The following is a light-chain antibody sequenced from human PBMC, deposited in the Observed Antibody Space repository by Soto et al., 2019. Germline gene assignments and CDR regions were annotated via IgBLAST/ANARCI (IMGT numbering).Light chain of an antibody. CDR3: PQGGSTPDT. J-gene: IGKJ2*01. CDR2: DAS. V-gene: IGKV1-39*01. Sequence: DIQMTQSPSSLSASVGDRVTITCRASQTISTYLNWYQQKPGKAPRLLIYDASSLLSGVPSRFSGSGTWTDFTLTIASLQPEDFSTYYCPQGGSTPDTFGQGAKVEI. CDR1: QTISTY.